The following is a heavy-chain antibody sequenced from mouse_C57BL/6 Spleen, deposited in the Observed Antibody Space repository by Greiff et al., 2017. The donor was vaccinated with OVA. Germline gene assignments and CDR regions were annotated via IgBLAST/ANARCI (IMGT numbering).Heavy chain of an antibody. D-gene: IGHD2-1*01. V-gene: IGHV1-50*01. CDR3: ARWFPMVVRYFDV. CDR2: IDPYDSYT. CDR1: GYTFTSYW. J-gene: IGHJ1*03. Sequence: VQLQQPGAELVKPGASVKLSCKASGYTFTSYWMQWVKQRPGQGLEWIGEIDPYDSYTNYNQKFKGKATLTVDKSSSTAYMQLISLTSEDSAVYYCARWFPMVVRYFDVWGTGTTVTVSS.